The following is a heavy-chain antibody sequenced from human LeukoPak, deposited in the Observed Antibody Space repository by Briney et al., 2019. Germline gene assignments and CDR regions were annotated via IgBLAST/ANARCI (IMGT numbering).Heavy chain of an antibody. CDR1: GFIFTNYG. CDR3: AKASIYVYYGMDV. J-gene: IGHJ6*02. D-gene: IGHD3-16*02. Sequence: GGSLRLSCAASGFIFTNYGMHWVRQAPGKGLEWVAVISYDGSNKYYVDSVKGRFTISRDNYKNTLSLQMNSLRAEDTAVYYCAKASIYVYYGMDVWGQGTTVIVSS. CDR2: ISYDGSNK. V-gene: IGHV3-30*18.